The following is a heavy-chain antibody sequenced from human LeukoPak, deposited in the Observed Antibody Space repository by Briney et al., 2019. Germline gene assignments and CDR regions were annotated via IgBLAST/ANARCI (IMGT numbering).Heavy chain of an antibody. D-gene: IGHD3-3*01. Sequence: GRSLRLSCAASGFTFSSYSMNWVRQAPGKGLEWVSKITSSSSTAFYADSVKGRFTISRDNAKNSLYLQMNSLRAEDAAVYYCARDWVDTIFGVVIIKSDAFDIWGQGTMVTVSS. V-gene: IGHV3-48*01. CDR2: ITSSSSTA. CDR3: ARDWVDTIFGVVIIKSDAFDI. CDR1: GFTFSSYS. J-gene: IGHJ3*02.